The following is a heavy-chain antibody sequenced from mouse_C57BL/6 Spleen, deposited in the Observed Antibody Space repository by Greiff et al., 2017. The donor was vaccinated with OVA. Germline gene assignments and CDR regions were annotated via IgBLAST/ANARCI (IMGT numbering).Heavy chain of an antibody. Sequence: VHVKQSGAELVRPGSSVKMSCKTSGYTFTSYGINWVKQRPGQGLEWIGYIYIGNGYTEYNEKFKGKATLTSDTSSSTAYMQLSSLTSEDSAIYFCARSQKSNYDNYFDYWGQGTTLTVSS. V-gene: IGHV1-58*01. D-gene: IGHD2-1*01. CDR2: IYIGNGYT. CDR3: ARSQKSNYDNYFDY. CDR1: GYTFTSYG. J-gene: IGHJ2*01.